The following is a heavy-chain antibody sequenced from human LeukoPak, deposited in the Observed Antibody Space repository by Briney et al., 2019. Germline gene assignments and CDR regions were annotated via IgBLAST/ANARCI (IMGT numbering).Heavy chain of an antibody. CDR3: AKEGPDCGGDCYGVFDY. V-gene: IGHV3-23*01. Sequence: GGSLRLSCAASGFTFSNYAVAWVRQAPGKGLEWVSVISGRGSTIYYADSVKGRFTISRDNSKNTLYLQMNGLRAEDTAVYYCAKEGPDCGGDCYGVFDYWGQGTLV. CDR2: ISGRGSTI. J-gene: IGHJ4*02. CDR1: GFTFSNYA. D-gene: IGHD2-21*02.